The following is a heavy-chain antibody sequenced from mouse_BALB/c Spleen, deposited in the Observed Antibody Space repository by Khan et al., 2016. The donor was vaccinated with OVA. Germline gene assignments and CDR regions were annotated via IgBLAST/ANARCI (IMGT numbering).Heavy chain of an antibody. J-gene: IGHJ3*01. V-gene: IGHV1-80*01. D-gene: IGHD2-14*01. CDR1: GYAFSSYW. CDR3: ARSGYDYFAY. Sequence: QVQLQQSGAELVRPGSSVKISCKASGYAFSSYWMNWVKQRPGQGLEWIGQIYPGDGETIYNGKFKGKVTLTADKSSSTAYMQLSSLTSEDSAVYLWARSGYDYFAYWGQGTLVTVSA. CDR2: IYPGDGET.